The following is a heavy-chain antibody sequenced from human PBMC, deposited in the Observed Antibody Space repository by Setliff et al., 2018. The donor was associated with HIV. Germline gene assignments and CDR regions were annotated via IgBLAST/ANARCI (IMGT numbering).Heavy chain of an antibody. Sequence: GGSLRLSCAASGFTFDDYAMHWVRQAPGKGLEWVSGISWNSGSIGYADSVKGRFIISRDNAKDTLYLHMHSLRAEDTAMYYCTRAPPTTVVNFFDSWGQGTLVTVSS. CDR1: GFTFDDYA. J-gene: IGHJ4*02. V-gene: IGHV3-9*01. D-gene: IGHD4-17*01. CDR2: ISWNSGSI. CDR3: TRAPPTTVVNFFDS.